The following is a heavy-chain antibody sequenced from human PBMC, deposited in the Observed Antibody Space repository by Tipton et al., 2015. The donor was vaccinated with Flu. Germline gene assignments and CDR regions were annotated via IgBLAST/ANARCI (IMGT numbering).Heavy chain of an antibody. CDR2: INHSGTT. V-gene: IGHV4-34*01. D-gene: IGHD3-22*01. CDR1: GGSFSGYY. J-gene: IGHJ5*02. CDR3: ATKDWHSSDWIHH. Sequence: LRLSCAVYGGSFSGYYWSWIRQPPGKGLEWIGEINHSGTTNYSPSLKSRVTISVDTSMKQFSLKLSSVTAADPAVYYCATKDWHSSDWIHHWGQGTLVTVSS.